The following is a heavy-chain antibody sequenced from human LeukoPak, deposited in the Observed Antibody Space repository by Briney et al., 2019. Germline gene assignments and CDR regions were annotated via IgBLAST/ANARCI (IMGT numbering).Heavy chain of an antibody. CDR1: GFTFSIYA. V-gene: IGHV3-64D*06. CDR3: VKDPVPRFVVTAPGAL. D-gene: IGHD2-21*02. CDR2: ISSNGGST. Sequence: GGSLRLSCAASGFTFSIYAMHWVRQAPGEGLEYVSAISSNGGSTYYADSVKGRVTISRDNSKNTLYLQMSSLRAEDTAVYYCVKDPVPRFVVTAPGALWGQGTLVTVSS. J-gene: IGHJ4*02.